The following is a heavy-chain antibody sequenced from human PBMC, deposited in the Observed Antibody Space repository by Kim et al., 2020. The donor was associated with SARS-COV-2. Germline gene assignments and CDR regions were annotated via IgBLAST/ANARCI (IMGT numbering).Heavy chain of an antibody. CDR3: VRGSSGWTSDFDY. Sequence: GYPTNFQGRVTMTTHKAIRTAYMELSSLTSEDTAVYYCVRGSSGWTSDFDYWGQGTLVTVSS. J-gene: IGHJ4*02. D-gene: IGHD6-19*01. V-gene: IGHV1-8*01.